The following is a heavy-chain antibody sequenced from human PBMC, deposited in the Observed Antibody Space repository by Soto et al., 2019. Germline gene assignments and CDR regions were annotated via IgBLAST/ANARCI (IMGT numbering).Heavy chain of an antibody. CDR1: GFTFSSSA. CDR2: VGGNSVST. V-gene: IGHV3-23*01. J-gene: IGHJ6*03. CDR3: AKARGSSPRWGYYYMDV. D-gene: IGHD6-6*01. Sequence: EVRLLESGGDLIQPGGSLRLSCAASGFTFSSSAMSWVRQAPDKGLEWVSPVGGNSVSTFYADSVKGLFTISKVSSKNTLFLQMNSVRAEDTAVYYCAKARGSSPRWGYYYMDVWGKGTPVTVS.